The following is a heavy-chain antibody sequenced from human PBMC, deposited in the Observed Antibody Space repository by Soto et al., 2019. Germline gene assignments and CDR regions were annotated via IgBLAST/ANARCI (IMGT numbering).Heavy chain of an antibody. CDR3: AKGTYCSRTSCYVHFDY. CDR2: ISGSAGST. Sequence: GGSLRLSCAASGFTFSNYAMSLVRQAQGKGLEWVSAISGSAGSTYYADSVKGRFTISRDNSKNTLYLQMNSLRAEDTAVYYCAKGTYCSRTSCYVHFDYWGQGTLVTVSS. CDR1: GFTFSNYA. J-gene: IGHJ4*02. V-gene: IGHV3-23*01. D-gene: IGHD2-2*01.